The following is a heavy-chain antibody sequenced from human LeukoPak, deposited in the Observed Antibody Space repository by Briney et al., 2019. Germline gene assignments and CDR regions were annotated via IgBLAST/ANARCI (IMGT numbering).Heavy chain of an antibody. J-gene: IGHJ4*02. Sequence: GGSLRLSCAASRFILSSYGITWVRQAPGKGLEWVSGISGTDGSTYYADSVKGRFTISRDNSKNTLYLQMNSLRAEDTAVYYFAKGYSSSVYYVDSWGQGTLVTVSS. V-gene: IGHV3-23*01. D-gene: IGHD6-13*01. CDR2: ISGTDGST. CDR1: RFILSSYG. CDR3: AKGYSSSVYYVDS.